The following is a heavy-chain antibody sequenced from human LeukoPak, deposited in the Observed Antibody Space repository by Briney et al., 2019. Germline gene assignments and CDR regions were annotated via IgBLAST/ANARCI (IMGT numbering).Heavy chain of an antibody. CDR1: GFTFRSFE. J-gene: IGHJ6*03. V-gene: IGHV3-48*03. CDR2: ISSCGSTI. Sequence: GGPLRLPCAASGFTFRSFEMIWLRQAPGKALEGVSYISSCGSTIYYADSVKGRFIISRDHAKNSLYLQMNSLRAEDTAVYYCAREVSTMVRGVITESHYYMDVWGKGTTVTVSS. CDR3: AREVSTMVRGVITESHYYMDV. D-gene: IGHD3-10*01.